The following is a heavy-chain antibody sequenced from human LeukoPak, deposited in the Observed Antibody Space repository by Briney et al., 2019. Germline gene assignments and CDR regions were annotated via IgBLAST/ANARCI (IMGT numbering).Heavy chain of an antibody. CDR2: IYYSGST. CDR1: GGSISSSSYY. J-gene: IGHJ6*02. Sequence: SETLSLTCTVSGGSISSSSYYWGWIRQPPGKGLEWIGSIYYSGSTYYNPSLKSRVTISVDTSKNQFSLKLSPVTAADTAVYYCARPGIAAAGPIDYYGMDVWGQGTTVTVSS. CDR3: ARPGIAAAGPIDYYGMDV. D-gene: IGHD6-13*01. V-gene: IGHV4-39*01.